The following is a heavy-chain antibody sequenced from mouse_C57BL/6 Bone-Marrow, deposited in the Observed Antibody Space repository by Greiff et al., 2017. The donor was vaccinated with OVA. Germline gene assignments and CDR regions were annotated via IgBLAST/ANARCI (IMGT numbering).Heavy chain of an antibody. CDR2: IDPSDSYT. V-gene: IGHV1-59*01. CDR1: GYTFTSYW. CDR3: ARRSDY. Sequence: QVQLQQPGAELVRPGTSVKLSCKASGYTFTSYWMHWVQQRPGQGLEWIGVIDPSDSYTNYNQQFKGKATLTVDTSSSTAYMQLSSLTSEDSAVYYCARRSDYWGQGTSVTVSS. J-gene: IGHJ4*01.